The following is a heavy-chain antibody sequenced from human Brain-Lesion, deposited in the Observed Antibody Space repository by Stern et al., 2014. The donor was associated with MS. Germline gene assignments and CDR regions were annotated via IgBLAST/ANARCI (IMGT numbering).Heavy chain of an antibody. Sequence: QVQLVQSGPGLVKPSQTLSLSCTVSGGSISSGGYYWSWIRQPAGKGLEWIGRIFNSGSTSYNPSLKSRVPISIDTSKNQFPLRLTPMTAADTAVYYCARGRVVPGFQYYATDVWGQGTTVIVSS. J-gene: IGHJ6*02. V-gene: IGHV4-61*02. CDR3: ARGRVVPGFQYYATDV. CDR1: GGSISSGGYY. CDR2: IFNSGST. D-gene: IGHD2-2*01.